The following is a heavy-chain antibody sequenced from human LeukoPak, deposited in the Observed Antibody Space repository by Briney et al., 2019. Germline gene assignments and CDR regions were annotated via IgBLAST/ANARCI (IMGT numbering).Heavy chain of an antibody. CDR2: ISSSSSYI. J-gene: IGHJ4*02. D-gene: IGHD3-10*01. CDR3: ASVLVWFGEVDY. Sequence: GGSLRLSCAASGFTLSSYSMNWVRQAPGKGLEWVSSISSSSSYIYYADSVKGRFTISRDNAKNSLYLQMNSLRAEDTAVYYCASVLVWFGEVDYWGQGTLVTVSS. CDR1: GFTLSSYS. V-gene: IGHV3-21*01.